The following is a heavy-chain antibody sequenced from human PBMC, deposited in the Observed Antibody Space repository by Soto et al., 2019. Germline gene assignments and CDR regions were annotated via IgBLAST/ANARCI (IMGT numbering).Heavy chain of an antibody. D-gene: IGHD3-10*01. Sequence: QVQLVQSGAEVKKPGASVKVSCNASGYTFTSYGISWVRQAPGQGLEWMGWISTYKGDTHYAQKLQGRVTLTTDTSTSTAYMELRSLRSDDTAVYYCARANGDYYFGYWGQGTLVTFST. CDR3: ARANGDYYFGY. J-gene: IGHJ4*02. CDR1: GYTFTSYG. V-gene: IGHV1-18*01. CDR2: ISTYKGDT.